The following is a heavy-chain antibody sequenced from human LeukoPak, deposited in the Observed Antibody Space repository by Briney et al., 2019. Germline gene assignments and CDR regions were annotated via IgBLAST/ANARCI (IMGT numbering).Heavy chain of an antibody. Sequence: GGSLRLSCAASGFTFSSYAMSWVRQAPGKGLEWVPAISGSGGSTYYADSVKGRFTISRDNSKITLYLQMNSLRAEDTAVYYCAPTPYSSSWYLDYRGQGTLVTVSS. CDR1: GFTFSSYA. D-gene: IGHD6-13*01. V-gene: IGHV3-23*01. CDR3: APTPYSSSWYLDY. J-gene: IGHJ4*02. CDR2: ISGSGGST.